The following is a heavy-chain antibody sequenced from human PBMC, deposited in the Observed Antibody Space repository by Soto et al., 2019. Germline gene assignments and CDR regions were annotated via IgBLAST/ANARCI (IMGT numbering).Heavy chain of an antibody. CDR3: ARAVFSTSWLHLLAAGVHGVDIDY. CDR2: ISAYYGKT. CDR1: GYTCISYG. J-gene: IGHJ4*02. D-gene: IGHD6-13*01. Sequence: QVQLVQSGAELKNTGASVEVSCKASGYTCISYGISWVRQAPGKGLEWMGWISAYYGKTNYAQNCQGLGTMTTVKSTSKAYMELRSVRSDVTAVYYCARAVFSTSWLHLLAAGVHGVDIDYWGQGTLVTVSS. V-gene: IGHV1-18*01.